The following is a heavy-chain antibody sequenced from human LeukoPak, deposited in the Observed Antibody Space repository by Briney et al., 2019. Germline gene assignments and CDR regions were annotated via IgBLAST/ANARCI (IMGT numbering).Heavy chain of an antibody. CDR2: INHSGST. Sequence: SETLSLTCAVYGGSFSGYYWSWIRQPPGKGLEWIGEINHSGSTNYNPSLKSRVTISVDTSKNQFSLKLSSVTAADTAVYCCARGDHYYGSGSYYYYYFDYWGQGTLVTVSS. J-gene: IGHJ4*02. V-gene: IGHV4-34*01. D-gene: IGHD3-10*01. CDR3: ARGDHYYGSGSYYYYYFDY. CDR1: GGSFSGYY.